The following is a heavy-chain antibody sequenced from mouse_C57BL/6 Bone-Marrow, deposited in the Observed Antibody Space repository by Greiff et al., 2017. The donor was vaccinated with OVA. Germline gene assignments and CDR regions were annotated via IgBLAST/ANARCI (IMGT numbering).Heavy chain of an antibody. CDR2: INYDGSST. CDR1: GFTFSDYY. Sequence: EVKLVESEGGLVQPGSSMKLSCTASGFTFSDYYMAWVRQVPEKGLEWVANINYDGSSTYYLDSLKSRFIISRDNATNILYLQMSSLKSEDTATYYWARGSTAWYFDVWGTGTTVTVSS. CDR3: ARGSTAWYFDV. V-gene: IGHV5-16*01. J-gene: IGHJ1*03. D-gene: IGHD1-2*01.